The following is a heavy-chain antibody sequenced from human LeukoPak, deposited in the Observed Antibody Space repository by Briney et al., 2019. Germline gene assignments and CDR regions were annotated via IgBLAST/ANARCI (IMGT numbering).Heavy chain of an antibody. CDR2: ISAYNGNT. Sequence: ASVKVSCKASGYTFTGDYIYWVRQAPGQGLEWMGWISAYNGNTNYAQKLQGRVTMTTDTSTSTAYMELRSLRSDDTAVYYCARSGDTLRALDGDYWGQGTLVTVSS. D-gene: IGHD3-10*01. V-gene: IGHV1-18*04. J-gene: IGHJ4*02. CDR3: ARSGDTLRALDGDY. CDR1: GYTFTGDY.